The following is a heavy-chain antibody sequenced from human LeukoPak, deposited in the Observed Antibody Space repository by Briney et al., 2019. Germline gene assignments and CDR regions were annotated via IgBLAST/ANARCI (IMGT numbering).Heavy chain of an antibody. CDR2: IIPILGIA. V-gene: IGHV1-69*04. CDR1: GFTFSSYA. J-gene: IGHJ3*02. D-gene: IGHD1-26*01. Sequence: PGGSLRLSCAASGFTFSSYAISWVRQAPGQGLEWMGRIIPILGIANYAQKFQGRVTITADKSTSTAYMELSSLRSEDTAVYYCASEATELAYAFDIWGQGTMVTVSS. CDR3: ASEATELAYAFDI.